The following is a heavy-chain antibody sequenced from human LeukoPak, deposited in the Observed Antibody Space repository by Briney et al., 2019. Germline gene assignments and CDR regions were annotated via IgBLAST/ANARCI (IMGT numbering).Heavy chain of an antibody. Sequence: SVKVSCKASGGTFSSYTISWERQAPGQGLEWMGRIIPILGIANYAQKFQGRVTITADKSTSTAYMELSSLRSEDTAVYYCARELHTIFGVDTGGYWGQGTLVTVSS. CDR1: GGTFSSYT. D-gene: IGHD3-3*01. CDR2: IIPILGIA. J-gene: IGHJ4*02. CDR3: ARELHTIFGVDTGGY. V-gene: IGHV1-69*04.